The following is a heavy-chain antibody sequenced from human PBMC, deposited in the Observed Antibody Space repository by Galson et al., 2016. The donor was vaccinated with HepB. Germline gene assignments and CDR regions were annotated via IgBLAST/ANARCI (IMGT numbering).Heavy chain of an antibody. D-gene: IGHD4-17*01. V-gene: IGHV4-31*03. Sequence: TLSLTCSVSGGSISSGGYYWSWIRQQSGKGLEWIGNIYYRGSTSYNPSLKSRVTLSVDTSKNQFSLKLTSVTAADTAVYYCARLYDYGDLGRFDYWGQGTLVTVSS. CDR2: IYYRGST. CDR1: GGSISSGGYY. CDR3: ARLYDYGDLGRFDY. J-gene: IGHJ4*02.